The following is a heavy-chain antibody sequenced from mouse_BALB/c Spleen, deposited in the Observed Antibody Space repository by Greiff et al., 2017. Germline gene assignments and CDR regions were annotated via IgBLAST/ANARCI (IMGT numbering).Heavy chain of an antibody. CDR1: GFTFSSFG. V-gene: IGHV5-17*02. J-gene: IGHJ2*01. D-gene: IGHD2-3*01. CDR3: AREGGLLPY. CDR2: ISSGSSTI. Sequence: VESGGGLVQPGGSRKLSCAASGFTFSSFGMHWVRQAPEKGLEWVAYISSGSSTIYYADTVKGRFTISRDNPKNTLFLQMTSLRSEDTAMYYCAREGGLLPYWGQGTTLTVSS.